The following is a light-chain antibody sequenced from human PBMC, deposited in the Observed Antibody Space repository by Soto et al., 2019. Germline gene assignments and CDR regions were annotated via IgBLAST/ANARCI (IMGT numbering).Light chain of an antibody. J-gene: IGLJ3*02. CDR2: DVT. CDR3: CSYAGSNTGV. V-gene: IGLV2-11*01. CDR1: NSDVGAYDY. Sequence: QSALTQPRSVSGSPGQSVIISCTGTNSDVGAYDYVSWYQQHPGKAPKLIIYDVTKRPSGVPDRFSAPKSGNTASLTISGLQAEDEADYYCCSYAGSNTGVFGGGTKVTVL.